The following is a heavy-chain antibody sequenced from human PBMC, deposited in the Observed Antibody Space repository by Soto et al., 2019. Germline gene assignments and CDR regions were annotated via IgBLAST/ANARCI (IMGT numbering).Heavy chain of an antibody. D-gene: IGHD5-18*01. CDR1: GLTVSSNY. CDR2: IYSGGST. CDR3: ARDFRLDTAMLHDAFDI. J-gene: IGHJ3*02. Sequence: EVQLVESGGGLIQSGGSLRLSCAASGLTVSSNYMSWVRQAPGKGLEWVAIIYSGGSTYYADSVKGRFTISRDNSRNTLYLQMNNLRAEDTAVYYCARDFRLDTAMLHDAFDIWGQGTMVTVSS. V-gene: IGHV3-53*01.